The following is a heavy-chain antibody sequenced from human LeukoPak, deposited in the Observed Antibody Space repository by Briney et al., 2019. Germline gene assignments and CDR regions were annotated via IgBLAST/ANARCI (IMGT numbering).Heavy chain of an antibody. D-gene: IGHD6-13*01. CDR2: MNPNSGNT. V-gene: IGHV1-8*01. CDR3: ARDGSSSWSRYYYYYYYMDV. J-gene: IGHJ6*03. CDR1: GYTFTSYD. Sequence: ASVKVSCKASGYTFTSYDINWVRQATGQGLEWMGWMNPNSGNTGYAQKFQGRVTMTRNTSISTAYMELSSLRSEDTAVYYCARDGSSSWSRYYYYYYYMDVWGKGTTVTVSS.